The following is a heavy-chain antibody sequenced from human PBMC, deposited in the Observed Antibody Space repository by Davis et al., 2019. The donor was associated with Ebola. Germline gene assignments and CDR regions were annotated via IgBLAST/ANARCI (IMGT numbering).Heavy chain of an antibody. CDR2: ISAYNGNT. V-gene: IGHV1-18*01. CDR3: ARAYYYGSGQNYYYYYGMDV. CDR1: GYTFTSYG. J-gene: IGHJ6*02. Sequence: ASVKVSCKASGYTFTSYGISWVRQAPGQGLEWMGWISAYNGNTNYAQKFQGWVTMTRDTSISTAYMELSRLRSDDTAVYYCARAYYYGSGQNYYYYYGMDVWGQGTTVTVSS. D-gene: IGHD3-10*01.